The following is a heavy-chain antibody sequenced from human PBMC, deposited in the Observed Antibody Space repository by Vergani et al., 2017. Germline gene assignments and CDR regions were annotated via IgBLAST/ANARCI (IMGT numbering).Heavy chain of an antibody. V-gene: IGHV3-21*01. D-gene: IGHD2-15*01. CDR1: GSPFSGYR. CDR2: ISSSSSYI. J-gene: IGHJ5*02. Sequence: EVQLVESGGGLVKLGGSLRPSCEASGSPFSGYRLNWVRKAPGRGLEWVSSISSSSSYIYYADSVKGRFTISRDNAKNSLYLQMNSLRAEDTAVYYCARGYCSGGSCYSGLEVNWFDPWGQGTLVTVSS. CDR3: ARGYCSGGSCYSGLEVNWFDP.